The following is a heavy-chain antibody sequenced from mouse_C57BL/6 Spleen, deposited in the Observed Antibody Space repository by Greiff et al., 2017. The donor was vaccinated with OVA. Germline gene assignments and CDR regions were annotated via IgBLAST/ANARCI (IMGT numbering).Heavy chain of an antibody. V-gene: IGHV1-55*01. Sequence: QVHVKQPGAELVKPGASVKMSCKASGYTFTSYWITWVKQRPGQGLEWIGDIYPGSGSTNSNEKFKSKATLTVDTSSSTAYLQLSSLTSEDSAVYYCARDYYGSSYWYFDVWGTGTTVTVSS. CDR2: IYPGSGST. CDR3: ARDYYGSSYWYFDV. CDR1: GYTFTSYW. J-gene: IGHJ1*03. D-gene: IGHD1-1*01.